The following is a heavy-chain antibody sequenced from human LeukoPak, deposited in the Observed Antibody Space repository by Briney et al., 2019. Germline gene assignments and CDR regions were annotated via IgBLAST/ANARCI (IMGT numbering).Heavy chain of an antibody. J-gene: IGHJ6*02. V-gene: IGHV3-49*04. CDR1: GFTFGDYA. CDR3: TRDSLYSNYVGSYYYYYYGMDV. Sequence: GGSLRLSCTASGFTFGDYAMSWVRQAPGKGLEWVGFIRSKAYGWTTEYAASVKGRLTISRDDSKSIAYLQMNSLKTEDTAVYYCTRDSLYSNYVGSYYYYYYGMDVWGQGTTVTVSS. D-gene: IGHD4-11*01. CDR2: IRSKAYGWTT.